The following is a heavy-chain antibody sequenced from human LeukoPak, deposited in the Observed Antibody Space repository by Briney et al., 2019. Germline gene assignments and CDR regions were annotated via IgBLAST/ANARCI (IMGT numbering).Heavy chain of an antibody. CDR2: MNPNSGNT. J-gene: IGHJ5*02. Sequence: ASVKVSCKASGYTFASYDINWVRQATGQGLEWMGWMNPNSGNTGYAQKFQGRVTMTRNTSIATAYMELTSLRSEDTAMYYCARGLYCTNTSCRQGEWFDPWGQGALVTVSS. CDR3: ARGLYCTNTSCRQGEWFDP. CDR1: GYTFASYD. V-gene: IGHV1-8*01. D-gene: IGHD2-2*01.